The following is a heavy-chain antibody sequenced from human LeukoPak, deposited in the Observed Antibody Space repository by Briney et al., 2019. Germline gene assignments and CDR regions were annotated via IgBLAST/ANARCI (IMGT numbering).Heavy chain of an antibody. CDR1: GFTFSSYA. J-gene: IGHJ4*02. Sequence: GGSRRLSCAASGFTFSSYAMDWVRQAPGKGREWVAVISYVGSNKYYADSVKGRLTISRDNSKNTLYLQVDSWRAEETAVYYCATIAADGNDYWGQGTLVTVSS. CDR3: ATIAADGNDY. D-gene: IGHD2-15*01. CDR2: ISYVGSNK. V-gene: IGHV3-30*04.